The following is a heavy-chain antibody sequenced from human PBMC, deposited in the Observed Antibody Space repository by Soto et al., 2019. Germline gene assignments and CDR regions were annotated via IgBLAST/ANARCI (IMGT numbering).Heavy chain of an antibody. Sequence: QVQLQQWGAGLLKPSETLSLTCAVYGGAFSGYYWSWIRQPPGKGLEWIGEINHSGSTNYNPSLKSRVTISVDTSKNQFSLKLSSVTAADTAVYYCASSHSAARHQGSQNYYYYYMDVWGKGTTVTVSS. CDR3: ASSHSAARHQGSQNYYYYYMDV. V-gene: IGHV4-34*01. CDR2: INHSGST. J-gene: IGHJ6*03. CDR1: GGAFSGYY. D-gene: IGHD6-6*01.